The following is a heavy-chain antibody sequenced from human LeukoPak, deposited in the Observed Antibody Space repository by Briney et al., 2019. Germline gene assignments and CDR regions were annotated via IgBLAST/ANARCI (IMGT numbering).Heavy chain of an antibody. Sequence: GGSQRLSCAAYGFTFSSYAMNWVRQAPGKGLEWVSGISGSGGSTYYADSVKGRFTISRDNAKNSLYLQMNSLRAEDTAVYYCAREDSRYYGSGSPYWGQGTLVTVSS. V-gene: IGHV3-23*01. CDR2: ISGSGGST. CDR1: GFTFSSYA. J-gene: IGHJ4*02. D-gene: IGHD3-10*01. CDR3: AREDSRYYGSGSPY.